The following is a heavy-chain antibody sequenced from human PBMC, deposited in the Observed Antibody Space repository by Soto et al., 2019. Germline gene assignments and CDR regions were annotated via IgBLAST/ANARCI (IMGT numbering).Heavy chain of an antibody. CDR1: GFTFSRYW. D-gene: IGHD4-4*01. Sequence: GGSLRLSCAASGFTFSRYWMHWVRQVPGKGLVWVSRINSDGSSPSHADSVKGRFTISRDNAKNTLYLQMNSLRAEDTAVYYCVRASTTINYYGMDVWGQGTTVTVSS. V-gene: IGHV3-74*01. J-gene: IGHJ6*02. CDR2: INSDGSSP. CDR3: VRASTTINYYGMDV.